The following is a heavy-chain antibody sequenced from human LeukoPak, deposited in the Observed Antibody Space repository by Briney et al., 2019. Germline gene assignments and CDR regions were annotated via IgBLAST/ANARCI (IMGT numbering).Heavy chain of an antibody. CDR2: IYYSAST. CDR3: ARCSSTSKDYYYGVDG. J-gene: IGHJ6*02. D-gene: IGHD2-15*01. Sequence: SETLSLTCTVSGGSISSNSYYWGWIRQPPGKGLEWIGGIYYSASTYYNPSLKSRVAISVDTSKIQFSLKLSSVTAADTAVYYCARCSSTSKDYYYGVDGWGQGTTVTVSS. V-gene: IGHV4-39*01. CDR1: GGSISSNSYY.